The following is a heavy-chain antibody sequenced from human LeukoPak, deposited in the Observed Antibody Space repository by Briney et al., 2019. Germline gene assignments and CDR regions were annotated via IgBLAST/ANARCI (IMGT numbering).Heavy chain of an antibody. CDR2: IYYSGST. J-gene: IGHJ3*02. CDR3: ARDKYCSGDNCYSFDAFDI. CDR1: GGSISSYY. D-gene: IGHD2-15*01. Sequence: SETLSLTCTVSGGSISSYYWHWIRQPPGKGLEWIGSIYYSGSTYYNPSLKSRVTISLYTSKNQFSLKLSSVTAADTAVYYCARDKYCSGDNCYSFDAFDIWGQGTMVTVSS. V-gene: IGHV4-39*07.